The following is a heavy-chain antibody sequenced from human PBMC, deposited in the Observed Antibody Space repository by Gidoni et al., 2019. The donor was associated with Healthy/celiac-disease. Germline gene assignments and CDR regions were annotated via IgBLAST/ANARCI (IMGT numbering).Heavy chain of an antibody. CDR2: ISSSGSTI. J-gene: IGHJ3*02. D-gene: IGHD2-2*01. CDR1: GITISDYN. CDR3: ASLRYCSSTSCAAGAFDI. Sequence: QVQLVESGGGLVKPGGSLRLSCTASGITISDYNMSCIRQAPGKGLEWVSYISSSGSTIYYADSGKGRFTISRDNAKNSLYLQMNSLRAEDTAVYYCASLRYCSSTSCAAGAFDIWGQGTMVTVSS. V-gene: IGHV3-11*01.